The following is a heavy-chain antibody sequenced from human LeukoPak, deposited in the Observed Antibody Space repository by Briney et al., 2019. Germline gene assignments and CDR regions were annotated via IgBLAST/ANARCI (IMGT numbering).Heavy chain of an antibody. CDR3: ARDPSITMVRGVIPSAN. CDR1: GYTFTGYY. V-gene: IGHV1-2*02. D-gene: IGHD3-10*01. CDR2: INPNSGGT. J-gene: IGHJ4*02. Sequence: ASVKVSCKASGYTFTGYYMHWVRQAPGQGLEWMGWINPNSGGTNYAQKFQGRVTMTRDTSISTAYMELSRLRSDDTAVYYCARDPSITMVRGVIPSANWGQGTLVTASS.